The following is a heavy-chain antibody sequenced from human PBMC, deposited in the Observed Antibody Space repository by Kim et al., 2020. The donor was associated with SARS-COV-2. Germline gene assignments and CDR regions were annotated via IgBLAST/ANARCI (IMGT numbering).Heavy chain of an antibody. CDR3: ATAERTDAEFDF. Sequence: TRNSPRLQGRVTITRDTSAGTAYMELSSLRSEDLAVYFCATAERTDAEFDFWGQGTLVTVSS. V-gene: IGHV1-3*01. CDR2: T. J-gene: IGHJ4*02. D-gene: IGHD1-1*01.